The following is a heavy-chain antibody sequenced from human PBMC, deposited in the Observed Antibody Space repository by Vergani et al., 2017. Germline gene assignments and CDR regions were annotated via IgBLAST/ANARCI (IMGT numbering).Heavy chain of an antibody. J-gene: IGHJ4*02. CDR3: ARAKRCRLAVGATDS. Sequence: QEQLVQSGSELKKPGASVKVSCKASGYSFNNYAIHWVRQAPGQGLEWMGWINTTTGNPTYARAFTGRFVFSLDTSISTAYLQIGSLKAEDTAVYFCARAKRCRLAVGATDSWGQGTLLTVSS. D-gene: IGHD6-19*01. V-gene: IGHV7-4-1*01. CDR2: INTTTGNP. CDR1: GYSFNNYA.